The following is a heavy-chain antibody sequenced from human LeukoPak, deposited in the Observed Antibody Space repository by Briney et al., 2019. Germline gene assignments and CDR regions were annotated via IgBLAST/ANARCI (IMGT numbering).Heavy chain of an antibody. CDR1: GFTFSNYG. CDR3: AKGSMGRCSGNSCYSVY. V-gene: IGHV3-30*18. Sequence: GGSLRLSCAASGFTFSNYGMHWVRQAPGKGLEWVAVILYDGSNKYYADSVKGRFTISRDNSKNTLYLQMNSLRVEDTAVYYCAKGSMGRCSGNSCYSVYWGQGTLVTVSS. D-gene: IGHD5-12*01. J-gene: IGHJ4*02. CDR2: ILYDGSNK.